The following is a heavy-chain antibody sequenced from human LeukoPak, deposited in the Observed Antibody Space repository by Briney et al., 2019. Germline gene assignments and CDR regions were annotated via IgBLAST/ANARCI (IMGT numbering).Heavy chain of an antibody. J-gene: IGHJ3*02. CDR3: ARPPGRAFDI. CDR1: GFSVNRNY. Sequence: PGGSLRLSCAASGFSVNRNYMSWVRQAPGKGLEWVSSISSSSSYIYYADSVKGRFTISRDNAKNSIYLQMNSLRAEDTAVYYCARPPGRAFDIWGQGTMVTVSS. V-gene: IGHV3-21*01. D-gene: IGHD2-15*01. CDR2: ISSSSSYI.